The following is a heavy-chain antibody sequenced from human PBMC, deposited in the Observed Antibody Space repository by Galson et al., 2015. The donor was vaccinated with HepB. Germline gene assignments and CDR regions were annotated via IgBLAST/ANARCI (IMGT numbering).Heavy chain of an antibody. Sequence: ETLSLTCTVSGGSISSYYWSWIRQPPGKGLEWIGYIYYRGSTKYSPSLKSRVTFSIDTSKNQFSLKLTSVTAADTAVYYCARTGGCSYGELDYWGQGTLVTVSS. CDR3: ARTGGCSYGELDY. CDR1: GGSISSYY. CDR2: IYYRGST. V-gene: IGHV4-59*08. J-gene: IGHJ4*02. D-gene: IGHD5-18*01.